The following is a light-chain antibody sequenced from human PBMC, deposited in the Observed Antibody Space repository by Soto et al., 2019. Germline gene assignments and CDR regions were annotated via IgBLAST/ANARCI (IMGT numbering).Light chain of an antibody. CDR3: QQSYSIPRT. CDR2: AAF. CDR1: QSISNF. Sequence: DIQMTRSPSSLSASVGDRVTITCRASQSISNFLNWCQQKPGKAPKVLIYAAFSLQSGVPSRFSGSGSGTDFTLTISSLQPEDFATYYCQQSYSIPRTFGGGTKVEIK. J-gene: IGKJ4*01. V-gene: IGKV1-39*01.